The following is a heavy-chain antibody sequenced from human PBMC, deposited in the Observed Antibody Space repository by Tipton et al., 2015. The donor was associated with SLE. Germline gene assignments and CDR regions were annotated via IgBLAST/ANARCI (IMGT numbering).Heavy chain of an antibody. D-gene: IGHD6-13*01. CDR2: INHSGST. V-gene: IGHV4-34*01. CDR3: ARGRRGIAGSSY. J-gene: IGHJ4*02. Sequence: TLSLTCAVYGGSFSGYYWSWIRQPPGKGLEWIGEINHSGSTNYNPSLKSRVTISVDTSKNQFPLKLSSVTAADTAVYYCARGRRGIAGSSYWGQGTLFTFSS. CDR1: GGSFSGYY.